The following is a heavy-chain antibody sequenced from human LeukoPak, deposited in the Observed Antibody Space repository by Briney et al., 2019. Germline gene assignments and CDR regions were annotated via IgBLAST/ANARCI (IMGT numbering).Heavy chain of an antibody. V-gene: IGHV6-1*01. CDR2: TYYRSKWFN. J-gene: IGHJ3*02. CDR1: GDSVSSNSAA. D-gene: IGHD5-12*01. Sequence: SQTLSVTCAISGDSVSSNSAAWNWIRQSPSRGLEWLRRTYYRSKWFNDYHLSMKSRITIQVDTFNNHFSLQLKSVTPEDTAVYYFVRHSGYGLDAFDIWGQGTKVTVSS. CDR3: VRHSGYGLDAFDI.